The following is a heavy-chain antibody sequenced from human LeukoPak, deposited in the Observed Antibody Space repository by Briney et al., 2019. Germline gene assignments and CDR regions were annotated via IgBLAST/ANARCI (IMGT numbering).Heavy chain of an antibody. Sequence: ASVKVSCKASGYTFTGYYMHWVRQALGQGLEWMGWINPNSGGTNYAQKFQGRVTMTRDTSTSTVYMELSSLRSEDTAVYYCARNGVYYDSSGYVFDYWGQGTLVTVPS. CDR1: GYTFTGYY. J-gene: IGHJ4*02. CDR2: INPNSGGT. V-gene: IGHV1-2*02. D-gene: IGHD3-22*01. CDR3: ARNGVYYDSSGYVFDY.